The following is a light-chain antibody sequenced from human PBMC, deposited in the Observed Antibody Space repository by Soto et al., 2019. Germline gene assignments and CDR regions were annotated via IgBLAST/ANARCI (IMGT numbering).Light chain of an antibody. CDR1: QSISSY. CDR3: QQSYTTIT. V-gene: IGKV1-39*01. J-gene: IGKJ5*01. CDR2: AAS. Sequence: IQMTQSPPPPSSSLGGRDTNTFRASQSISSYLNWYQQKPGKAPKLLIYAASSLQSGVPSRFSGSGSGTDFTLTISSLQPEDFATYYCQQSYTTITFGQGTRLEIK.